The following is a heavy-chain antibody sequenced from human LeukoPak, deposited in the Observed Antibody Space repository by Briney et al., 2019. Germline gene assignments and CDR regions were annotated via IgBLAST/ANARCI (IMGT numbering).Heavy chain of an antibody. CDR3: AKAKEWELLLLDY. J-gene: IGHJ4*02. CDR2: ISYDGSNK. Sequence: GGSLRLSCAASGFTFSSYGMHWVRQAPGKGLEWVAVISYDGSNKYYADSVKGRFTISRDNSKNTLYLQMNSLGAEDTAVYYCAKAKEWELLLLDYWGQGTLVTVSS. D-gene: IGHD1-26*01. V-gene: IGHV3-30*18. CDR1: GFTFSSYG.